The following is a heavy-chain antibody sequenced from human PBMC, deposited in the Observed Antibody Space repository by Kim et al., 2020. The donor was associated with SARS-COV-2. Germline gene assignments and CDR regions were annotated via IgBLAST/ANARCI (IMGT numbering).Heavy chain of an antibody. CDR1: GFTFSSYG. Sequence: GGSLRLSCAASGFTFSSYGMHWVRQAPGKGLEWVAVISYDGSNKYYADSVKGRFTISRDNSKNTLYLQMNSLRAEDTAVYYCAKCRYGDYVRGRGGFDPWGQGTLVTVCS. CDR2: ISYDGSNK. J-gene: IGHJ5*02. D-gene: IGHD4-17*01. CDR3: AKCRYGDYVRGRGGFDP. V-gene: IGHV3-30*18.